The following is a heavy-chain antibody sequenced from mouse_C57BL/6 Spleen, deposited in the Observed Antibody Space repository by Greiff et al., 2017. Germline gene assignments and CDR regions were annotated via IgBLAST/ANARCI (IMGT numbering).Heavy chain of an antibody. CDR2: INYDGSST. CDR3: AREGGYYYIDY. V-gene: IGHV5-16*01. J-gene: IGHJ2*01. Sequence: EVKLMESEGGLVQPGSSMKLSCTASGFTFSDYYMAWVRQVPEKGLEWVANINYDGSSTYYLDSLKSRFIISRDNAKNILYLQMSSLKSEDTATYYCAREGGYYYIDYWGQGTTLTVSS. D-gene: IGHD2-3*01. CDR1: GFTFSDYY.